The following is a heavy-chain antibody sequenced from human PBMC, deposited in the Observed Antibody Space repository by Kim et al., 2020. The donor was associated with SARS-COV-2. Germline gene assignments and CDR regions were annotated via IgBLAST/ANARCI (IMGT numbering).Heavy chain of an antibody. CDR3: ASGSGFYRYFDY. J-gene: IGHJ4*02. CDR2: T. V-gene: IGHV3-23*01. Sequence: TYYGDSVKSRFTISRDNSKNTLYLQMNSLRAEDTAVYYCASGSGFYRYFDYWGQGTQVTVSS. D-gene: IGHD3-22*01.